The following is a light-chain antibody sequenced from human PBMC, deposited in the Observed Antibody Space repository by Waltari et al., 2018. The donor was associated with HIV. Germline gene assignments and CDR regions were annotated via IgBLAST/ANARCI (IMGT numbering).Light chain of an antibody. Sequence: ETVMTQSSATLSVSPGETASLSCKARPRIRNNLAWYQQRRGQAPGLVIYRASYRATGAQARFSGSASGTDFPLTISRLQSEDFAVYYCQQDTYWPTYTFGGGTKVEIK. V-gene: IGKV3-15*01. J-gene: IGKJ4*01. CDR2: RAS. CDR3: QQDTYWPTYT. CDR1: PRIRNN.